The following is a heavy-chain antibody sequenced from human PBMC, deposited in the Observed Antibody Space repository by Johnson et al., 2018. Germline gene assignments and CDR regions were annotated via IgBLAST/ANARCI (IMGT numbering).Heavy chain of an antibody. J-gene: IGHJ6*02. V-gene: IGHV3-33*01. CDR3: ARDTVAVANYGMDV. Sequence: QVQLVESGGGVVQPGRSLRLSCAASRFTFSNYGMHWVRQAPGKGLEWVAVIWYDGSNKYYADSVKGRFIISRDNSKNTLYLQMNSLRVEDTAVYYCARDTVAVANYGMDVWGQGTTVTVSS. CDR1: RFTFSNYG. D-gene: IGHD6-19*01. CDR2: IWYDGSNK.